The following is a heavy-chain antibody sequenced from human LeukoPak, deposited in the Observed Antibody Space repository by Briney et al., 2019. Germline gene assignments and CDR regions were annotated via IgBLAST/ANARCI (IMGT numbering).Heavy chain of an antibody. D-gene: IGHD3-9*01. CDR3: AREVFSPGRASDY. V-gene: IGHV3-30*01. CDR2: ISYNGSNN. CDR1: GFTFRCYA. J-gene: IGHJ4*02. Sequence: GGSLRLSRAASGFTFRCYAMHWVRQAPGKGLEWVAVISYNGSNNNYADSVKGRFTITIDNAKNTLYLQMNSQRAEDTAVYYCAREVFSPGRASDYWGGGALLAVAS.